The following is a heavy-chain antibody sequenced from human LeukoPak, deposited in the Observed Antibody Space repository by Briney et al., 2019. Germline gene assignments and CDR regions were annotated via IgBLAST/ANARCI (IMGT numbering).Heavy chain of an antibody. D-gene: IGHD3-3*01. CDR2: ISGSGGST. V-gene: IGHV3-23*01. Sequence: GGSLRLSCAASGFTFSSYAMSWVRQAPGKGLEWVAAISGSGGSTYYADSVKGRFTISRDNSKNTLYLQMNSLRAEDTAVHYCAREPNAGYDFWSGYLRWFDPWGQGTLVTVSS. J-gene: IGHJ5*02. CDR1: GFTFSSYA. CDR3: AREPNAGYDFWSGYLRWFDP.